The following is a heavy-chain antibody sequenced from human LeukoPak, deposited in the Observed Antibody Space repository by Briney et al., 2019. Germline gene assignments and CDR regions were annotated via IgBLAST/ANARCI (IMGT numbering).Heavy chain of an antibody. Sequence: GGSLRLSCAASGFTFSSYEMNWVRQAPGKGLEWVSYISSSGSTIYYADSVKGRFTISRDSAKNSLYLQMNSLRAEDTAVYYCARATGLGIAAAGTDYWGQGTLVTVSS. J-gene: IGHJ4*02. CDR3: ARATGLGIAAAGTDY. CDR2: ISSSGSTI. CDR1: GFTFSSYE. V-gene: IGHV3-48*03. D-gene: IGHD6-13*01.